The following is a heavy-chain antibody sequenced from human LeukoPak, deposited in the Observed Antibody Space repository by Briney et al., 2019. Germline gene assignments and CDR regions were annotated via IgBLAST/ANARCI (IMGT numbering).Heavy chain of an antibody. J-gene: IGHJ6*03. CDR3: AIRWIQGMDV. V-gene: IGHV4-59*01. CDR2: IYYSGST. Sequence: SETLSLTCTVSGGSISNYYWSWIRQPPGKGLEWIGYIYYSGSTNYNPSLKSRVTISVDTSKNQFSLKLSSVTAADTAVYYCAIRWIQGMDVWGNGTTVTVSS. D-gene: IGHD5-18*01. CDR1: GGSISNYY.